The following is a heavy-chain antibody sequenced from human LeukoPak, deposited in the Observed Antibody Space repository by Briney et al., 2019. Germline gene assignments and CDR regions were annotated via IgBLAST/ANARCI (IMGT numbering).Heavy chain of an antibody. Sequence: ASETLSLTCTVSGASISSYYWSWIRQPPGKGLEWIGYISYSGSTNYNPSLKSRVTISADTSKNQVSLTLSSVTAADTAVYYCARHPELYFFDYWGQGTLVTVSS. CDR2: ISYSGST. D-gene: IGHD3-10*01. V-gene: IGHV4-59*08. CDR1: GASISSYY. CDR3: ARHPELYFFDY. J-gene: IGHJ4*02.